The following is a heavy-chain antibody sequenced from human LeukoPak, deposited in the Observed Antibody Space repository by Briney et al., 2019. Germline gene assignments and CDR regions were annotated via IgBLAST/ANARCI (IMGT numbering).Heavy chain of an antibody. CDR1: GYTFTSYA. J-gene: IGHJ4*02. V-gene: IGHV1-3*01. CDR3: ARRTGYSSGWAFDY. CDR2: INAGNGNT. D-gene: IGHD6-19*01. Sequence: GASVKASCKASGYTFTSYAMHWVRQAPGQRLEWMGWINAGNGNTKYSQKFQGRVTITRDTSASTAYMELSSLRSEDTAVYYCARRTGYSSGWAFDYWGQGTLVTVSS.